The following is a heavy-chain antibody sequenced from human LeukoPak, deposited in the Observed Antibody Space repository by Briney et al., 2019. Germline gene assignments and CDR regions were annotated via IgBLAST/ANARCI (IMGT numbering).Heavy chain of an antibody. J-gene: IGHJ4*02. CDR2: ISAQNEDT. D-gene: IGHD1-26*01. V-gene: IGHV1-18*04. CDR1: GYTFSDYG. CDR3: GRIIYSGTFYLENY. Sequence: ASVKVSCKASGYTFSDYGITWVRQAPGQGLEWMGWISAQNEDTNYAQKFKGRVIMTTDTSTSTAYTELRSLRSDDTAVYYCGRIIYSGTFYLENYWGQGTLVTVSS.